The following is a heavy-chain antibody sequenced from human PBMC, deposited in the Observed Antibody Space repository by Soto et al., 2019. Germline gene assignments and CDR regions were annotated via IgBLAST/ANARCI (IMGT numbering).Heavy chain of an antibody. CDR3: ARVGYCSSTSCAAFDY. J-gene: IGHJ4*02. Sequence: EVQLVQSGAEVKKPGESLKISCKGSGYSFTSYWIGWVRQMPGKGLEWMGIIYPGDSDTRYSPSFQGQVTISADKSISTAYLQWSSLKASDTAMYYCARVGYCSSTSCAAFDYWGQGTLVTVSS. D-gene: IGHD2-2*01. V-gene: IGHV5-51*01. CDR1: GYSFTSYW. CDR2: IYPGDSDT.